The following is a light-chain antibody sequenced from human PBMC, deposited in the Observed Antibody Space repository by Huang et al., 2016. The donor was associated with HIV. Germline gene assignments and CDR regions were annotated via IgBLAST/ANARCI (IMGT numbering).Light chain of an antibody. CDR1: QSVNSD. CDR3: QQFHYWPPLT. J-gene: IGKJ4*01. Sequence: EVVMTQSPATLSVSPGERVTLSCRASQSVNSDLAWYQQKPGQAPRLLIYGASTRATGVSDRFSGSGSGTEFTLTINSLQSEDFAVYYCQQFHYWPPLTFGGGTKVEFQ. V-gene: IGKV3-15*01. CDR2: GAS.